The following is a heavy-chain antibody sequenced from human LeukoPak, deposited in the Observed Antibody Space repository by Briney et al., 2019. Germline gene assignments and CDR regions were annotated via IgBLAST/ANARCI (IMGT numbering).Heavy chain of an antibody. V-gene: IGHV3-21*01. CDR3: ARVTSGNWHFDL. CDR1: RFTFSSYS. Sequence: PGGSLRLSCAASRFTFSSYSMNWVRQAPGKGLEWVPSISPGSSYIYYADSVKGRFTISRDDAKNSLYLQMNSLRAEDTAVYYCARVTSGNWHFDLWGRGTLVTVSS. D-gene: IGHD4-11*01. CDR2: ISPGSSYI. J-gene: IGHJ2*01.